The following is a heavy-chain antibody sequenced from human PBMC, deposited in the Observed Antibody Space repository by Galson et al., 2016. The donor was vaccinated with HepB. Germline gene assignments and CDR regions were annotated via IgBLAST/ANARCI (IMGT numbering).Heavy chain of an antibody. CDR1: GFGFSHAW. J-gene: IGHJ5*02. CDR3: TVGATYAFWSGYYMLDP. Sequence: SLRLSCATSGFGFSHAWMHWVRQAPGKGLEWVGRIKSKNDGETTHYAAPGKGRFAISRDDSKNTLYLQINSLKTEDTAVYYCTVGATYAFWSGYYMLDPWGQGTLVTVSS. V-gene: IGHV3-15*07. D-gene: IGHD3-3*01. CDR2: IKSKNDGETT.